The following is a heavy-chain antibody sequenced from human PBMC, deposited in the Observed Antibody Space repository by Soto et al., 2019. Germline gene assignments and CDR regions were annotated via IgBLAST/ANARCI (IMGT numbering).Heavy chain of an antibody. CDR3: ARGVDTAMDFDY. V-gene: IGHV5-51*01. J-gene: IGHJ4*02. CDR1: GYTFTDYW. D-gene: IGHD5-18*01. Sequence: PGESLKISCKGSGYTFTDYWIGWVRQLPGKGLEWMGIIYPGDSDTRYSPSFQGQVTITADKSTSTAYLQWSSLKASDTAMYYCARGVDTAMDFDYWGQGTLVTVSS. CDR2: IYPGDSDT.